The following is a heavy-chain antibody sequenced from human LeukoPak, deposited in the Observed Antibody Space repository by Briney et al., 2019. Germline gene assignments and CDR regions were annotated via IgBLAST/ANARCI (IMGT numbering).Heavy chain of an antibody. V-gene: IGHV4-31*03. CDR1: VGSISSGGYY. CDR2: IYYRGST. D-gene: IGHD3-22*01. Sequence: PSQTLSLTCTLSVGSISSGGYYWSWIRHHPGKGLEWIGYIYYRGSTYYNPSLNSRVTISVYTSKSPFSLKLSSVTAADTAVYYWARDYYDSSGCHLLGYWGQGTLVTVS. CDR3: ARDYYDSSGCHLLGY. J-gene: IGHJ4*02.